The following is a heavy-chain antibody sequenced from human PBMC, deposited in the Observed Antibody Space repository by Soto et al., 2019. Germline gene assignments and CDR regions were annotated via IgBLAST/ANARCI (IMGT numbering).Heavy chain of an antibody. CDR2: IYYSGST. D-gene: IGHD6-6*01. J-gene: IGHJ4*02. Sequence: QVQLQESGPGLVKPSQTLSLTCTVSGGSISSGDYYWSWLRQPPGKGLEWIGYIYYSGSTYYNPSLKSLVTISVDTSKNQFSLKLSSVTAADTAVYYCARDFSSSLGGWGQGTLVTVSS. V-gene: IGHV4-30-4*01. CDR1: GGSISSGDYY. CDR3: ARDFSSSLGG.